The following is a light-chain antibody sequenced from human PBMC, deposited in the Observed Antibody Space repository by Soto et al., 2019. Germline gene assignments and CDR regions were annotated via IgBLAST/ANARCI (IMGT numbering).Light chain of an antibody. Sequence: QSALTQPPSASGTPGQRVTISCAGNSSNIGSKSVNWYQQVPGTAPKLLIHSNSQRPSGVPDRFSGSKSGTSASLAISGLQSEDEADYYCAVWDASRGVFGTGTKVTVL. J-gene: IGLJ1*01. CDR3: AVWDASRGV. CDR1: SSNIGSKS. V-gene: IGLV1-44*01. CDR2: SNS.